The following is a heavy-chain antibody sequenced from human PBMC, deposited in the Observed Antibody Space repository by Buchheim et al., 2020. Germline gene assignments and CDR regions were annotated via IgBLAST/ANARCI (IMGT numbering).Heavy chain of an antibody. D-gene: IGHD3-3*01. Sequence: QVQLVESGGGVVQPGRSLRLSCAASGFTFSSYGMHWVRQAPGKGLEWVAVIWYDGSNKYYADSVKGRFTISRDNSKNKLYLQMNSLRAEDTAVYYCAGRFLEWSHGDWFDPWGQGTL. CDR3: AGRFLEWSHGDWFDP. V-gene: IGHV3-33*01. CDR1: GFTFSSYG. J-gene: IGHJ5*02. CDR2: IWYDGSNK.